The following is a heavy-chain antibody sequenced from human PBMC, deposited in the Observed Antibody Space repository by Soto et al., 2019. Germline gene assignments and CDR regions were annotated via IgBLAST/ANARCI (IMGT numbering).Heavy chain of an antibody. V-gene: IGHV4-31*03. CDR2: ISYSGST. J-gene: IGHJ4*02. Sequence: QVQLQESGPGLVKPSQTLSLTCTVSGGSISSGVYYWSWIRQHPGKGLEWIGYISYSGSTYSNPSLKSRVTISVDTSKNQFSLKLSSVTAADTAVYYCASGVGATGAPFGYWGQGTLVTVSS. D-gene: IGHD1-26*01. CDR1: GGSISSGVYY. CDR3: ASGVGATGAPFGY.